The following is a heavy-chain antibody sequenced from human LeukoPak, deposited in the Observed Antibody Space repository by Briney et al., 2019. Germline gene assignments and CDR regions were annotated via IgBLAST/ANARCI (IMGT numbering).Heavy chain of an antibody. CDR3: AKDWEAATSHPRYNWFDP. CDR2: ISCDGSNK. Sequence: GGSLRLSCAASGFTFSSYGMHWVRQAPGKGLEWVAVISCDGSNKYYADSVKGRFTISRDNSKNTLYLQMNSLRAEDTAVYYCAKDWEAATSHPRYNWFDPWGQGTLVTVSS. V-gene: IGHV3-30*18. D-gene: IGHD6-13*01. CDR1: GFTFSSYG. J-gene: IGHJ5*02.